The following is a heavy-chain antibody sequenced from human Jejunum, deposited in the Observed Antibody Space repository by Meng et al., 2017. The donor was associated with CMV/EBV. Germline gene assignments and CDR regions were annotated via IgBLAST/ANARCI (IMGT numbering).Heavy chain of an antibody. Sequence: VQVWGSGGGLAKPGGPLALSCAASGFTFDDYYMNWIRQAPGKGLEWVSSVSSVSSYTNYADSVKGRFTISRDNAKNSLYLQMNSLRAEDTAVYYCARDRYCTNGVCYTHFDSWGQGTLVTVSS. CDR3: ARDRYCTNGVCYTHFDS. D-gene: IGHD2-8*01. CDR1: GFTFDDYY. V-gene: IGHV3-11*06. CDR2: VSSVSSYT. J-gene: IGHJ4*02.